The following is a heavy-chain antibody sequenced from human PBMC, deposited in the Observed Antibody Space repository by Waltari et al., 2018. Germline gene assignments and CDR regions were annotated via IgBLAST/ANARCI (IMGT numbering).Heavy chain of an antibody. CDR1: GGTFSSST. J-gene: IGHJ6*02. D-gene: IGHD4-17*01. CDR3: ARDPTTVTTYYYGMDV. V-gene: IGHV1-69*08. Sequence: QVQLVQSGAEVKKPGSSVKVSCKASGGTFSSSTISWVRQAPGQGLEWMGRIIPILGIANYAQKFQGRVTITADKSTSTAYMELSSLRSEDTAVYYCARDPTTVTTYYYGMDVWGQGTTVTVSS. CDR2: IIPILGIA.